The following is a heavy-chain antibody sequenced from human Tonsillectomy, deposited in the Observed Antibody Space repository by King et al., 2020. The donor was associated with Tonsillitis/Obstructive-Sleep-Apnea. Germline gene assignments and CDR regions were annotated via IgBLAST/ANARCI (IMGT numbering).Heavy chain of an antibody. Sequence: VQLVVSGGCLVKPGGSLRLSCAASGYTFSDYYMSWVRQAPGTGLEWVSYINYATTYTNYADAVEGRFTISRDNAKNTLYLQMNSLRAEDTAVYYCARTVAVHYWYFDLWGRGTLVTVSS. CDR1: GYTFSDYY. D-gene: IGHD6-19*01. CDR2: INYATTYT. J-gene: IGHJ2*01. V-gene: IGHV3-11*05. CDR3: ARTVAVHYWYFDL.